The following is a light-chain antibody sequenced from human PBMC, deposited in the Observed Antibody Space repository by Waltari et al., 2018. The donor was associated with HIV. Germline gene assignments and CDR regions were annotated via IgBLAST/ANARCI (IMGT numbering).Light chain of an antibody. CDR1: QGISSW. J-gene: IGKJ1*01. V-gene: IGKV1-5*03. Sequence: DIQMTQSPSTLSASVGYRVTIPCRASQGISSWLAWYQQKPGKAPKLLTYKASSLESGVPSRFSGSGSGTEFTLTISSLQPDDFATYYCQQYNNYWTFGQGTKVEIK. CDR3: QQYNNYWT. CDR2: KAS.